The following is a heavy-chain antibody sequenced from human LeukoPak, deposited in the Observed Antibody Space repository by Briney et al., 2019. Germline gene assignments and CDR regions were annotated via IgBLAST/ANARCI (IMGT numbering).Heavy chain of an antibody. J-gene: IGHJ4*02. CDR1: GGSISSYY. D-gene: IGHD2-15*01. V-gene: IGHV4-59*01. Sequence: SETLSLTCTVSGGSISSYYWSWIRQPPGKGLEWIGYIYYSGSTNYNPSLKSRVTISVDTSKNQFSLKLSSVTAADTAVYYCARGGSGGSCYPYWGQGTLVTVSS. CDR3: ARGGSGGSCYPY. CDR2: IYYSGST.